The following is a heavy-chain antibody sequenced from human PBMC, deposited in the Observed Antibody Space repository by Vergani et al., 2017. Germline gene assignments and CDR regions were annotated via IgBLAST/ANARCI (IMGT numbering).Heavy chain of an antibody. D-gene: IGHD7-27*01. J-gene: IGHJ2*01. CDR2: IYHSGST. CDR1: GGSISSGGYS. Sequence: QLQLQESGSGLVKPSQTLSLTCAVSGGSISSGGYSWSWIRQPPGKGLEGIGYIYHSGSTYYNPSLKSRVTISVDRSKNQFSLKLRSVTAADTAVYYCARVANWGSLYWYFDLWGRGTLVTVSS. CDR3: ARVANWGSLYWYFDL. V-gene: IGHV4-30-2*01.